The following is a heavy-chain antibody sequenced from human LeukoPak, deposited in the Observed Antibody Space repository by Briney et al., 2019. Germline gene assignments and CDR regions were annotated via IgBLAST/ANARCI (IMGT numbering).Heavy chain of an antibody. D-gene: IGHD3-10*01. CDR1: GYTFTDYY. J-gene: IGHJ4*02. CDR2: INPNSGGT. CDR3: ARYSGGSGSYFDY. Sequence: ASVKVSCKASGYTFTDYYMHWVRQAPGQGLEWMGWINPNSGGTNYAQKFQGRVTMTRDTSISTAYMELSRLRSDDTAVYYCARYSGGSGSYFDYWGQGTLVTVSS. V-gene: IGHV1-2*02.